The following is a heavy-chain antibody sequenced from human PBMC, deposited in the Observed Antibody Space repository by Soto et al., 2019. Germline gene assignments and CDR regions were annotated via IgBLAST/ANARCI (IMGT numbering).Heavy chain of an antibody. V-gene: IGHV1-69*02. D-gene: IGHD1-26*01. Sequence: QVQLVHSGAAVKKPGSSVKVSCKASGGTFSSYTISWVRQAPGQGLEWMGRIIPILGIANYAPKFQGRVTITADKSTSTAYMELSSLRSEATAVYYCASQGPYSGSYPFDSWGQGTLVTVSS. J-gene: IGHJ4*02. CDR3: ASQGPYSGSYPFDS. CDR2: IIPILGIA. CDR1: GGTFSSYT.